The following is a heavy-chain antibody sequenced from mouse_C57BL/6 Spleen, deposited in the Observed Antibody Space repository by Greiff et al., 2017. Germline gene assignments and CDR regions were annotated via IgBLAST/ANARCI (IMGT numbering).Heavy chain of an antibody. V-gene: IGHV1-11*01. J-gene: IGHJ4*01. CDR1: GYTFTDHI. CDR2: IYPVSGET. D-gene: IGHD2-12*01. Sequence: SGAELASPGASVTLSCKASGYTFTDHIMTWVKKRPGQGLEWIGRIYPVSGETNYNQKFMGKATFSVGRSSSKVYMVLNSLPSEDPAVYYCGRRGGSCDGYAMDYWGQGTSVTVSS. CDR3: GRRGGSCDGYAMDY.